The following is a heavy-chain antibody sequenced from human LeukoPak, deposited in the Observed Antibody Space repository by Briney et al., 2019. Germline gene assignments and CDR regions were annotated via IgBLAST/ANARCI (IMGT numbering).Heavy chain of an antibody. D-gene: IGHD3-10*01. CDR3: ASSYYYGSGSYFYYYYGMDV. CDR2: INPSGGST. Sequence: GASVKVSCKASGYTFTSYYTHWVRQAPGQGLEWMGIINPSGGSTSYAQKFQGRVTMTRDTSTSTVYMELSSLRSEDTAVYYCASSYYYGSGSYFYYYYGMDVWGQGTTVTVSS. J-gene: IGHJ6*02. V-gene: IGHV1-46*01. CDR1: GYTFTSYY.